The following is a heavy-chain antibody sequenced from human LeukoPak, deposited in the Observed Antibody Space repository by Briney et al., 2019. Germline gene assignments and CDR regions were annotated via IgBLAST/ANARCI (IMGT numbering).Heavy chain of an antibody. D-gene: IGHD4-17*01. CDR1: GFTFSSYR. J-gene: IGHJ4*02. Sequence: GGSLRLSCAASGFTFSSYRMSWVRQAPGKGLEWVANIKQDGSEKYYVDSVKGRFTISRDNAKNSLYLQMNSLRAEDTAVYYCASHYGDYSFFDYWGQGTLVTVSS. CDR2: IKQDGSEK. CDR3: ASHYGDYSFFDY. V-gene: IGHV3-7*02.